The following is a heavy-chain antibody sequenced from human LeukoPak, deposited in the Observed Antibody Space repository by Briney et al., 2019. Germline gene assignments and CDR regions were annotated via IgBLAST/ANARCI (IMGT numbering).Heavy chain of an antibody. CDR1: GFIFYNYG. CDR2: ISNDGGGT. CDR3: AKGSSGYFADL. D-gene: IGHD3-22*01. Sequence: GGSLRLSCAASGFIFYNYGLIWVRQAPGKGLKWVSAISNDGGGTQYEDFVEDRFTISRDNSKNTLSLQMSSLRAEYTALYYCAKGSSGYFADLWGQGTLVTVS. J-gene: IGHJ5*02. V-gene: IGHV3-23*01.